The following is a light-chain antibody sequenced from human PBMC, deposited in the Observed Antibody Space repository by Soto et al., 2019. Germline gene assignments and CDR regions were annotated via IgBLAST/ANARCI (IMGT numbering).Light chain of an antibody. CDR3: SSYTSSSTRV. CDR1: SSDVGGYNY. V-gene: IGLV2-14*01. Sequence: QSVLTQPASVSGSPGQSITISCTGTSSDVGGYNYVSWYQQRPGKAPKLMIYDVSNRPSGVSNRFSGSKSGNTASLTISGLQAEDEADYYCSSYTSSSTRVFGGGTQLTV. CDR2: DVS. J-gene: IGLJ2*01.